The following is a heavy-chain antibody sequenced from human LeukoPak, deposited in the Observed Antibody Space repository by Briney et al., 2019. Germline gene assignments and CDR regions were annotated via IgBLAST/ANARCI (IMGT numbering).Heavy chain of an antibody. D-gene: IGHD3-22*01. Sequence: SVKVSCKASGYTFTSYGISWVRQAPGQGLEWMGRIIPILGIANYAQKFQGRVTITADKSTSTAYMELSSLRSEDTAVYYCARGYYYDSSGYFAFDYWGQGTLVTVSS. V-gene: IGHV1-69*04. CDR1: GYTFTSYG. J-gene: IGHJ4*02. CDR3: ARGYYYDSSGYFAFDY. CDR2: IIPILGIA.